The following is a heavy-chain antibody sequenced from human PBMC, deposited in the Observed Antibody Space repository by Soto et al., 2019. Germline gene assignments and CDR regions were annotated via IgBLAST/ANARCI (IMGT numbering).Heavy chain of an antibody. CDR2: INPNSGDT. CDR1: GYTFTGYY. CDR3: AKGGAIVAAGTRVYLYNAMDV. V-gene: IGHV1-2*02. D-gene: IGHD1-26*01. J-gene: IGHJ6*02. Sequence: ASVKVSCKASGYTFTGYYVHWVRQAPGQGLEWMGWINPNSGDTYLAQRFQGRVTMNRDTSIGTAYVELRGLTSDDTAEYYCAKGGAIVAAGTRVYLYNAMDVWGQGTTVTVS.